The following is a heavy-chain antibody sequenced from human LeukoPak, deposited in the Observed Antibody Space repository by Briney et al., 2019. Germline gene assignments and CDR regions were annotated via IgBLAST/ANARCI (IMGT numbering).Heavy chain of an antibody. Sequence: SETLSLTCAVSGYSIGSDYYWGWIRPPPGKGLEWIGSIYHSGSTYYNPPLKSRVTISIDTSRNQFSLKLSSVTAADTAVYYCARDSQGLRYWGQGTLVTVSS. D-gene: IGHD2-15*01. CDR1: GYSIGSDYY. CDR3: ARDSQGLRY. CDR2: IYHSGST. V-gene: IGHV4-38-2*02. J-gene: IGHJ4*02.